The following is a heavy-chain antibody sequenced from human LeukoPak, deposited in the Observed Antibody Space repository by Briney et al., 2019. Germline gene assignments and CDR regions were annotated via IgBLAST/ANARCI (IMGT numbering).Heavy chain of an antibody. CDR1: GFTFSSYS. D-gene: IGHD3-9*01. Sequence: PGGSLRLSCAASGFTFSSYSMNWVRQAPGKGLEWVSSISSSSSYIYYADSVKGRFTISRYNAKNSLYLQMNSLRAADTAVYYCARAAYCDILTGPFDSWAQGPLVPSPQ. CDR2: ISSSSSYI. V-gene: IGHV3-21*04. J-gene: IGHJ4*02. CDR3: ARAAYCDILTGPFDS.